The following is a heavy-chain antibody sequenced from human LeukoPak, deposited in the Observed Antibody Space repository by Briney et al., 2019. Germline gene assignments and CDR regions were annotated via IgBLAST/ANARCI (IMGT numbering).Heavy chain of an antibody. CDR3: ASGMKGANAFDI. D-gene: IGHD1-26*01. CDR2: IYSDGST. Sequence: GGSLRLSCAASGFTVSGNYMSWVRQAPGKGLDSVAVIYSDGSTYYADSVKGRFTISRDNSKNTLYLQMNSLRAEDTAVYYCASGMKGANAFDIWGQVTMVTVSS. V-gene: IGHV3-53*01. J-gene: IGHJ3*02. CDR1: GFTVSGNY.